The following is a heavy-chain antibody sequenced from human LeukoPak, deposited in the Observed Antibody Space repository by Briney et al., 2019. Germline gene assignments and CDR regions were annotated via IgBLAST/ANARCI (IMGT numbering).Heavy chain of an antibody. CDR1: GFTFSSYS. J-gene: IGHJ3*02. V-gene: IGHV3-21*01. Sequence: GGSLRLSCAASGFTFSSYSMNWVRQAPGKGLEWVSSISSGSTYMYYADSVKGRFTISRDNAQNSMYLQMNSLRAEDTAVYYCGRVGGRSKAAKGDAFDIWGQGTMLTVSS. CDR3: GRVGGRSKAAKGDAFDI. D-gene: IGHD6-6*01. CDR2: ISSGSTYM.